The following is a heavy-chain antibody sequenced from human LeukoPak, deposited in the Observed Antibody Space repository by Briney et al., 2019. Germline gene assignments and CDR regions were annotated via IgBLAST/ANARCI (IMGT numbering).Heavy chain of an antibody. CDR1: GFTFSSYG. CDR2: ISYDGSNE. Sequence: GRSLRISCAASGFTFSSYGIHWVRQAPGKGLEWVAVISYDGSNEYYVDSVKGRFTISRDNSKNTMYLQMNSLRAEDTAVYYCAKGGTGSYYYYGMDVWGQGTTVTVSS. J-gene: IGHJ6*02. CDR3: AKGGTGSYYYYGMDV. D-gene: IGHD3/OR15-3a*01. V-gene: IGHV3-30*18.